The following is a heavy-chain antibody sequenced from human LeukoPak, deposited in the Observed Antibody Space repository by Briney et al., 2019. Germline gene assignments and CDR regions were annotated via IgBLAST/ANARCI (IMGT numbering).Heavy chain of an antibody. CDR2: IYTSGST. CDR1: GGSISSYY. Sequence: PSETLSLTCTVSGGSISSYYWSWIRQPAGKGLEWIGRIYTSGSTNYNPSLKSRVTMSVDTSKNQFSLKLSSVTAADTAVYYCARGPNPMYSSSWYFDYWGQGTLATVSS. V-gene: IGHV4-4*07. J-gene: IGHJ4*02. CDR3: ARGPNPMYSSSWYFDY. D-gene: IGHD6-13*01.